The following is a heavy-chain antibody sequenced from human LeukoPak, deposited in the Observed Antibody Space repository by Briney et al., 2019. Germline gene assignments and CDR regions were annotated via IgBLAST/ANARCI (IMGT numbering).Heavy chain of an antibody. Sequence: PSETLSLTCTVPGGSISSYYWSWIRQPPGKGLEWIGSIYYSGSTYYNPSLKSRVTISVDTSKNQFSLKLSSVTAADTAVYYCARDMPGGTTNWGQGTLVTVSS. CDR2: IYYSGST. D-gene: IGHD4-17*01. V-gene: IGHV4-59*12. CDR3: ARDMPGGTTN. CDR1: GGSISSYY. J-gene: IGHJ4*02.